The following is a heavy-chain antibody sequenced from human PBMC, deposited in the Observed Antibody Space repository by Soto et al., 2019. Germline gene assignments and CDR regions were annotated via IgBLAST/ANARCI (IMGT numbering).Heavy chain of an antibody. D-gene: IGHD2-15*01. V-gene: IGHV4-30-4*08. J-gene: IGHJ4*02. CDR1: GGSISGDYY. Sequence: QVRLHESGPGLVKPSQTLSLTCSVSGGSISGDYYWSWIRQSPEKGLEWIGYIYYSGSSYSNPALQSRLSMSLDTSKNQFSLKLRSVTAADTAVYYCDRGGARWPGYFDSWGQGALVAVSS. CDR3: DRGGARWPGYFDS. CDR2: IYYSGSS.